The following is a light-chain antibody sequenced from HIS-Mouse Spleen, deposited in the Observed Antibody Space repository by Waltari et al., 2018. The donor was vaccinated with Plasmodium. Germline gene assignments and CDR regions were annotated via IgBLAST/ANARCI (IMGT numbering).Light chain of an antibody. CDR1: QSISSY. V-gene: IGKV1-39*01. CDR2: AAS. Sequence: DIQMTQSPSSLSASVGDRVTIPCRASQSISSYLNWYQHKPGKAPKLLIYAASSLQSGVPSRFSGSGSGTDFTLTISSLQPEDFATYNCQQSYSTWTFGQGTKVEIK. CDR3: QQSYSTWT. J-gene: IGKJ1*01.